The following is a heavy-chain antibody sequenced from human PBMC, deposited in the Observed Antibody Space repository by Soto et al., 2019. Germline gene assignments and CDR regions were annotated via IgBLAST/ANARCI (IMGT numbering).Heavy chain of an antibody. CDR2: IIPIFGTA. Sequence: ASVKVSCKASGGTFSSYAISWVRQAPGQGLEWMGGIIPIFGTANYAQKFQGRVTITADKSTSTAYMELSSLRSEDTAVYYCARDRNFAVDVLPYFDWSEGFDPWGQGTLVTVSS. CDR1: GGTFSSYA. J-gene: IGHJ5*02. V-gene: IGHV1-69*06. CDR3: ARDRNFAVDVLPYFDWSEGFDP. D-gene: IGHD3-9*01.